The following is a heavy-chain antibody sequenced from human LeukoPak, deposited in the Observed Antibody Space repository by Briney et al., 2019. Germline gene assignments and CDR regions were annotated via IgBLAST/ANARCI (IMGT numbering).Heavy chain of an antibody. CDR3: ARVYNWNDALYYGMDV. D-gene: IGHD1-1*01. CDR2: ISSSGRTI. CDR1: GFTFTDYY. Sequence: GGSLRLSCAASGFTFTDYYMSWIRQAPGKGLEWLSYISSSGRTIYYADSVKGRFTISRDNAKNSLYLQMNSLRAEDTAVYYCARVYNWNDALYYGMDVWGQGTTVTVSS. J-gene: IGHJ6*02. V-gene: IGHV3-11*04.